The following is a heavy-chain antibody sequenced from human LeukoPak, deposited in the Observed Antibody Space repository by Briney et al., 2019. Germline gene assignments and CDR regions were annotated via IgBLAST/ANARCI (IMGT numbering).Heavy chain of an antibody. D-gene: IGHD6-13*01. CDR2: INAGNGNT. V-gene: IGHV1-3*01. CDR1: GYTFTSYA. Sequence: GASVKVSCKASGYTFTSYAMHWVRQAPGQRLEWMGWINAGNGNTKYSQKFQGRVTITRDTSASTAYMDLSSLRSEDTAVYYCARDGEYRSSVNWFDPWGQGTLVTVSS. J-gene: IGHJ5*02. CDR3: ARDGEYRSSVNWFDP.